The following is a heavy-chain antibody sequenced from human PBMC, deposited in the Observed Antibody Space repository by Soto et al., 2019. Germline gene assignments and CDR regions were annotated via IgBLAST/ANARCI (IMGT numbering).Heavy chain of an antibody. J-gene: IGHJ4*02. Sequence: PSETLSLTCTVSGGSISSYYWSWIRQPPGKGLEWIGYIYYSGSTNYNPSLKSRVTISVDTSKNQFSLKLSSVTAADTAVYYCARGTGADFWSGSPPGYFDYWGQGTLVTVSS. V-gene: IGHV4-59*01. CDR3: ARGTGADFWSGSPPGYFDY. CDR1: GGSISSYY. D-gene: IGHD3-3*01. CDR2: IYYSGST.